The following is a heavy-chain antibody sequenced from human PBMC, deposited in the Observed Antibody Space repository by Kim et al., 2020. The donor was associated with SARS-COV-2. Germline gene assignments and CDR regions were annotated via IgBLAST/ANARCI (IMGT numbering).Heavy chain of an antibody. CDR1: GGTFSSYA. D-gene: IGHD6-19*01. Sequence: SVKVSCKASGGTFSSYAISWVRQAPGQGLERMGGIIPIFGTANYAQKFQGRVTITADESTSTAYMELSSLRSEDTAVYYCAAGAAVGVGAFDIWGQGTMVTVSS. CDR3: AAGAAVGVGAFDI. J-gene: IGHJ3*02. V-gene: IGHV1-69*13. CDR2: IIPIFGTA.